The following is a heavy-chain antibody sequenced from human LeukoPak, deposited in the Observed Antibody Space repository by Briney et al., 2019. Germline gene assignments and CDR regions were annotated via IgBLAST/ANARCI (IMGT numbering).Heavy chain of an antibody. V-gene: IGHV4-59*01. CDR2: IYYTGST. Sequence: GSLRLSCAASGFTFSSYAMSWVRQPPGKGLEWIGYIYYTGSTNYNPSLKSRVTISVDTSKNQFSLKLNSVTAADTALYYCVRGLGYYDSSVGYWGQGTLVTVSS. CDR1: GFTFSSYA. D-gene: IGHD3-22*01. J-gene: IGHJ4*02. CDR3: VRGLGYYDSSVGY.